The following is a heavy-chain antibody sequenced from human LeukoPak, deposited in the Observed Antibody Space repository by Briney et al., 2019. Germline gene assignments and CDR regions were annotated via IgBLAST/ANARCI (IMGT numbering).Heavy chain of an antibody. D-gene: IGHD6-19*01. Sequence: GGSLRLSCAASGFTFSSYAMDWVRQSPGKGLEWVAVISYDGSDKYYAEFVKGRFTISRDNSKNTLYLQMNSLRAEDTAVYYCAKDWSRSSGLPFDYWGQGTLVTVST. CDR1: GFTFSSYA. CDR3: AKDWSRSSGLPFDY. J-gene: IGHJ4*02. CDR2: ISYDGSDK. V-gene: IGHV3-30*04.